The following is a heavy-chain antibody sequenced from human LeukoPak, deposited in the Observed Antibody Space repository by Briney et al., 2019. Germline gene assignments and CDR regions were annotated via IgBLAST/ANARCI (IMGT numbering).Heavy chain of an antibody. CDR3: ARDKVGVTARGYYFDY. CDR2: IYRSGST. V-gene: IGHV4-4*02. J-gene: IGHJ4*02. Sequence: SGTLSLTCAVSGGSISSGNWWSWVRQPPGKGLEWIGEIYRSGSTSYNPSLKSRVTISVDTSKNQFSLKLSSVTAADTAVYYCARDKVGVTARGYYFDYWGQGTLVTVSS. D-gene: IGHD1-26*01. CDR1: GGSISSGNW.